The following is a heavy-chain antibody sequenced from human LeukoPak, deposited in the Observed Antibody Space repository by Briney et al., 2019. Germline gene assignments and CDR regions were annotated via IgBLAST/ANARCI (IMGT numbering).Heavy chain of an antibody. Sequence: GESLKISCQGSGYSFTSYWIGWVRQMPGKGLEWMGIIYPGDSDTRYSPSFQGQVTISADKSISTAYLQWSSLKASDTAMYYCARTNYYDSSGYYEYNWFDPWGQGTLVTVSS. CDR1: GYSFTSYW. V-gene: IGHV5-51*01. CDR2: IYPGDSDT. CDR3: ARTNYYDSSGYYEYNWFDP. J-gene: IGHJ5*02. D-gene: IGHD3-22*01.